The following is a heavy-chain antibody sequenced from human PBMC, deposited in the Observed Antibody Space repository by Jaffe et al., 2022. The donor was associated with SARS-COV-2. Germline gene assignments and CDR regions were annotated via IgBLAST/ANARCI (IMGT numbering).Heavy chain of an antibody. CDR3: AREHAGVARTRGFVLGI. Sequence: EVQLVESGGGLVQPGGSLRLSCEASGFTFSSHWMSWVRQAPGKGLEWVANIKQDGSEKNYVDSVKGRFTISRDNAMNSLYLQMNSLRDEDTAVYYCAREHAGVARTRGFVLGIWGQGTLVSVSS. CDR2: IKQDGSEK. CDR1: GFTFSSHW. J-gene: IGHJ3*02. V-gene: IGHV3-7*03. D-gene: IGHD1-1*01.